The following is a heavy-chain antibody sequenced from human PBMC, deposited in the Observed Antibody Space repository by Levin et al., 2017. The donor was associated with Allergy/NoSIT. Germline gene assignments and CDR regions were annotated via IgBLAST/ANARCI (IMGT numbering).Heavy chain of an antibody. J-gene: IGHJ4*02. CDR1: GYSFSTYW. Sequence: WGALRLSCKASGYSFSTYWIGWVRQMPGKGLEWMGIIYPADSDTRYSPSFQGQVTISADKSISTAYLQWSSLKASDTAMYYCARLLGYCSSTNCYGAFDYWGQGTLVTVSS. CDR2: IYPADSDT. CDR3: ARLLGYCSSTNCYGAFDY. D-gene: IGHD2-2*01. V-gene: IGHV5-51*01.